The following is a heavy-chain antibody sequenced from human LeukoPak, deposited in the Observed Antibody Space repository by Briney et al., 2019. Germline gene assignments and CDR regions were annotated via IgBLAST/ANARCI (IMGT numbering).Heavy chain of an antibody. Sequence: PGGSLSLSCAASGFTFSSYWMSWVRQAPGKGLECVANIMEDESQIHYVDSVKGRFTISRDNAKNSLYLQMNSLRVEDTAVYYCARRRYGEAYDVWGQGTMVTVSS. CDR1: GFTFSSYW. CDR3: ARRRYGEAYDV. J-gene: IGHJ3*01. CDR2: IMEDESQI. D-gene: IGHD3-9*01. V-gene: IGHV3-7*01.